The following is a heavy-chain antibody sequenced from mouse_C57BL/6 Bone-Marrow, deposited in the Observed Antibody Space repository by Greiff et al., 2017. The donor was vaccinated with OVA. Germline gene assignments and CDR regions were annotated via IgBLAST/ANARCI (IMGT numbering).Heavy chain of an antibody. CDR1: GFTFSDFY. Sequence: EVHLVESGGGLVQSGRSLRLSCATSGFTFSDFYMEWVRQAPGKGLEWIAASRNKANDYTTEYSASVKGRFIVSRDTSQSILYLQMNALRAEDTAIYYCARARGYYYAMDYWGQGTSVTVSS. J-gene: IGHJ4*01. CDR2: SRNKANDYTT. V-gene: IGHV7-1*01. CDR3: ARARGYYYAMDY.